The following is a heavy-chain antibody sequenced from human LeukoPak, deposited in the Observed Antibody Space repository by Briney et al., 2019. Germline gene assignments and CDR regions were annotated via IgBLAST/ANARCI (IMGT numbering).Heavy chain of an antibody. CDR1: GFTFSSYG. V-gene: IGHV3-21*01. J-gene: IGHJ4*02. CDR3: ARDPVDYYGSGRPDY. CDR2: ISSSSSYI. Sequence: GGPLRLSCTASGFTFSSYGMNWVRQAPGKGLEWVSSISSSSSYIYYADSVKGRFTISRDNAKNSLYLQMNSLTAEDTAVYYCARDPVDYYGSGRPDYWGQGTLVTVSS. D-gene: IGHD3-10*01.